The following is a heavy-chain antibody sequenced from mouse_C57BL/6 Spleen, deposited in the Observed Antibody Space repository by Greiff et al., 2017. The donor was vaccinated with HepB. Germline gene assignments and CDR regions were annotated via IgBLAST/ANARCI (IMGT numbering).Heavy chain of an antibody. J-gene: IGHJ1*03. CDR1: GYSITSGYY. Sequence: VQLKESGPGLVKPSQSLSLTCSVTGYSITSGYYWNWIRQFPGNKLEWMGYLSYDGSNNYNPSLKNRISITRDTSKNQFFLKLNSVTTEDTATYYCARGYYYGSSSYFDVWGTGTTVTVSS. V-gene: IGHV3-6*01. CDR3: ARGYYYGSSSYFDV. D-gene: IGHD1-1*01. CDR2: LSYDGSN.